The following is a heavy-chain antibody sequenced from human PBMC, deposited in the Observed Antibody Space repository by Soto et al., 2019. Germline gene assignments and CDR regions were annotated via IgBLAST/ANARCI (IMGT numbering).Heavy chain of an antibody. J-gene: IGHJ5*02. CDR1: GGSISSGGYY. CDR3: ARGSMRPRGTMVRGVMLNWFDP. Sequence: QVQLQESGPGLVKPSQTLSLTCTVSGGSISSGGYYWSWIRQHPGKGLEWIGYIYYSGSTYYNPSLKSRVTISVDTSKNQFSLKLSSVTAADTAVYYCARGSMRPRGTMVRGVMLNWFDPWGQGTLVTVSS. CDR2: IYYSGST. D-gene: IGHD3-10*01. V-gene: IGHV4-31*03.